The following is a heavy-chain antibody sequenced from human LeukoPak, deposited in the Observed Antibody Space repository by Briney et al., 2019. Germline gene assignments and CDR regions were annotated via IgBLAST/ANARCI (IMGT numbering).Heavy chain of an antibody. V-gene: IGHV3-33*01. Sequence: GGSLRLSCAASGFTFGSYGMHWVRQAPGKGLEWVAIIWYDGDEKYYADSVKGRFTISRDNSNNTLYLQMNSLRAEDTAVYYCAGKGYSGYRLGSDYWGQGTLVTVSS. CDR2: IWYDGDEK. CDR3: AGKGYSGYRLGSDY. D-gene: IGHD5-12*01. CDR1: GFTFGSYG. J-gene: IGHJ4*02.